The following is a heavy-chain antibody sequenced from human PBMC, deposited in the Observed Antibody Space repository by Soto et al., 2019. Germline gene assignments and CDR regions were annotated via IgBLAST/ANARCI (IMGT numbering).Heavy chain of an antibody. CDR3: AKGRGGSGSLTPRVDF. CDR2: ISGGGDTT. D-gene: IGHD3-10*01. Sequence: EVQRLESGGGLVQPGGSLRLSCAASGFTFNNYAMTWVRQAPGTGLEWVSAISGGGDTTSYADSVKGRFTVSRDGSKNTLYLQMSSLRAEDTALYYCAKGRGGSGSLTPRVDFWGQGTLVTVSS. V-gene: IGHV3-23*01. CDR1: GFTFNNYA. J-gene: IGHJ4*02.